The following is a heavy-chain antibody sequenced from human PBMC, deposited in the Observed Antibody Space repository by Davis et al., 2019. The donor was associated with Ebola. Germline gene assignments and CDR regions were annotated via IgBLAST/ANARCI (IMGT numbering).Heavy chain of an antibody. CDR3: ARALSGYDY. CDR1: GGSITSTTSY. V-gene: IGHV4-39*07. D-gene: IGHD5-12*01. J-gene: IGHJ4*02. Sequence: SETLSLTCTVSGGSITSTTSYWGWIRQPPGKGLEWIGEINHSGSTNYNPSLKSRVTISVDTSKNQFSLKLSSVTAADTAVYYCARALSGYDYWGQGTLVTVSS. CDR2: INHSGST.